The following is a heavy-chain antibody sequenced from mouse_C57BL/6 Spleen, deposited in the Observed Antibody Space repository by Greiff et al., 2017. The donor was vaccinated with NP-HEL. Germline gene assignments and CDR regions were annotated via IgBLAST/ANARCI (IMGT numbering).Heavy chain of an antibody. CDR2: ISSGGDYI. CDR1: GFTFSSYA. V-gene: IGHV5-9-1*02. J-gene: IGHJ3*01. D-gene: IGHD2-4*01. Sequence: EVKVVESGEGLVKPGGSLKLSCAASGFTFSSYAMSWVRQTPEKRLEWVAYISSGGDYIYYADTVKGRFTISRDNARNTLYLQMSSLKSEDTAMYYCTRDLGYDYDGVFAYWGQGTLVTVSA. CDR3: TRDLGYDYDGVFAY.